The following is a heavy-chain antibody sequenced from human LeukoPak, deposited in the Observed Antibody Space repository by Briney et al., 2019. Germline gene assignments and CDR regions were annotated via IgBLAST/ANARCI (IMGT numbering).Heavy chain of an antibody. Sequence: SVKVSCKASGGTFSSYAISWVRQAPGQGLEWMGGIIPIFGTANYAQKFQGRVTITADESTSTAYMELSSLRSEDTAVYYCARNGACSSTSCSNYYYYGMDVWGQGTTVTVSS. V-gene: IGHV1-69*13. CDR3: ARNGACSSTSCSNYYYYGMDV. J-gene: IGHJ6*02. CDR1: GGTFSSYA. CDR2: IIPIFGTA. D-gene: IGHD2-2*01.